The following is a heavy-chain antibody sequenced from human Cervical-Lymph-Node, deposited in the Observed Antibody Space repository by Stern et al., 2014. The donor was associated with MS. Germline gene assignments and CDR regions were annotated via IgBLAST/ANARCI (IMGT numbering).Heavy chain of an antibody. J-gene: IGHJ4*02. CDR1: GGSISSRY. CDR2: ISHPGDT. CDR3: ARLSTAVDF. Sequence: QVQLVQSGPGLVKPSETLSLTCAVSGGSISSRYWGWIRQPPGKGLEWIGLISHPGDTKYNPSLTSRVTISLDTSTHQFSLQVTSVTAADTAVYYCARLSTAVDFWGQGTLVTVSS. V-gene: IGHV4-59*08.